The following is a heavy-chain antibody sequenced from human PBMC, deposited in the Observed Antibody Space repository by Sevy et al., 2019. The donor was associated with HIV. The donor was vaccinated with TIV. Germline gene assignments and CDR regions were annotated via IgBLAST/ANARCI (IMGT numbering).Heavy chain of an antibody. CDR3: AIDPYCSSTSYSPPVVDV. D-gene: IGHD2-2*01. V-gene: IGHV1-69*13. J-gene: IGHJ6*02. CDR2: IIPIFGTA. CDR1: GGTFSSYA. Sequence: ASVKVSCKASGGTFSSYAISWVRQAPGQGLEWMGGIIPIFGTANYAQKFQGRVTITADESTSTAYMELSSLRSEDTAVYYCAIDPYCSSTSYSPPVVDVWGQGTTVTVSS.